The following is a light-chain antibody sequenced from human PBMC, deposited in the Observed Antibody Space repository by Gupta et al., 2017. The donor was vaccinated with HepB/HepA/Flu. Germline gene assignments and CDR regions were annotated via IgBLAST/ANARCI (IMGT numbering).Light chain of an antibody. V-gene: IGLV1-44*01. Sequence: QSVLTQPPSASGTPGQRATLSCSGSDSNIGRNTVSWYQQVPGTAPKLLIYGDDQRPSGVPDRFSGSKSGTSASLVISGLQSEDEADCYCASWDDSLNGFAFGPGTKVTVL. CDR2: GDD. CDR1: DSNIGRNT. CDR3: ASWDDSLNGFA. J-gene: IGLJ1*01.